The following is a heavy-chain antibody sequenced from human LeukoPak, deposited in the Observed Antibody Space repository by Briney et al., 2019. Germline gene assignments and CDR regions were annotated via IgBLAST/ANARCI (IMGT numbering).Heavy chain of an antibody. CDR2: ISGSGAKT. V-gene: IGHV3-23*01. Sequence: GGSLRLSCAASGFTFSTYAMSWVRQAPGKGLEWVSAISGSGAKTYYADSVKGRFTISRDNSKNTLYLQMKSLRAEDTAVYSRAKEKYSSGFFDYWGQGTLVTVSS. CDR3: AKEKYSSGFFDY. CDR1: GFTFSTYA. J-gene: IGHJ4*02. D-gene: IGHD3-22*01.